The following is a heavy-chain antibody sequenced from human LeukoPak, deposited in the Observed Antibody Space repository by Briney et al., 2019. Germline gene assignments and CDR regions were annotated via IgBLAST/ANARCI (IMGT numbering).Heavy chain of an antibody. CDR1: GFTFSSYG. V-gene: IGHV3-30*18. J-gene: IGHJ6*02. D-gene: IGHD2-21*02. Sequence: GGSLRLSCAASGFTFSSYGMHWVRQAPGKGLEWVAVISYDGSNKYYADSVKGRFTISRDNSKNTLYLQMNSLRAEDTAVYYCAKALLAYCGGDCYPTQHYYYYGMDVWGQGTTVTVSS. CDR3: AKALLAYCGGDCYPTQHYYYYGMDV. CDR2: ISYDGSNK.